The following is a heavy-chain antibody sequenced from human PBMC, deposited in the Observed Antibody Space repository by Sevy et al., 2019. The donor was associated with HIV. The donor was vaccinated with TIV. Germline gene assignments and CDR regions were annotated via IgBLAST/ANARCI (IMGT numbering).Heavy chain of an antibody. CDR2: ISSGSSYI. Sequence: GGCLRLSCAASQFTFRDYTMNWVRQTPGKGLEWISYISSGSSYIRYADSVKGRFTISRDNAENSLYLQMNRLRAEDTGVYFCARDRDYYGSGTYDYWGQGTLVNVSS. V-gene: IGHV3-21*06. CDR1: QFTFRDYT. J-gene: IGHJ4*02. D-gene: IGHD3-10*01. CDR3: ARDRDYYGSGTYDY.